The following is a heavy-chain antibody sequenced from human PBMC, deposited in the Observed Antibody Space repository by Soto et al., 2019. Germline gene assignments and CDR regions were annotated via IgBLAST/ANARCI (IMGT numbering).Heavy chain of an antibody. V-gene: IGHV1-46*01. D-gene: IGHD2-15*01. Sequence: ASVKVSCKASGYTFTSYSMHWVRQAPGQGLEWMGIINPSSGRTSYAQNFQGRVTMTSDTSTSIVYMEMSSLKSEDTAVYYCARDHDFGFILYAMDVWGQGTTVTVSS. CDR3: ARDHDFGFILYAMDV. CDR2: INPSSGRT. J-gene: IGHJ6*02. CDR1: GYTFTSYS.